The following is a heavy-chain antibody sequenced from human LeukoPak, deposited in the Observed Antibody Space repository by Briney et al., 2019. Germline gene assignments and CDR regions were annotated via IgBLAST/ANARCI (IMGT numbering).Heavy chain of an antibody. D-gene: IGHD6-19*01. J-gene: IGHJ4*02. CDR2: INHSGST. V-gene: IGHV4-34*01. Sequence: PSETLSLTCAVYGGSLCGYYWSWIRQPPGKGLEWIGEINHSGSTNYNPSLKSRVTISVDTSKNQLSLKLSSMTAADTAVYYCARQWLVSPLFDYWGQGTLVTVSS. CDR1: GGSLCGYY. CDR3: ARQWLVSPLFDY.